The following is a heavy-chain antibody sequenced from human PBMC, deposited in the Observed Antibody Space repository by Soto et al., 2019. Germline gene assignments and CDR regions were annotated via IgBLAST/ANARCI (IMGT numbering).Heavy chain of an antibody. J-gene: IGHJ4*02. Sequence: PSQTLSLTCAISGDGVSSNSAAWNWIRQSPSRGLEWLGRTYYRSKWYKDYDLSVKSRITINLDTSKNQISLQLNSVTPEDTAVYYCARGAVADYSRVFDYWGQGTLVTVSS. D-gene: IGHD6-19*01. V-gene: IGHV6-1*01. CDR2: TYYRSKWYK. CDR3: ARGAVADYSRVFDY. CDR1: GDGVSSNSAA.